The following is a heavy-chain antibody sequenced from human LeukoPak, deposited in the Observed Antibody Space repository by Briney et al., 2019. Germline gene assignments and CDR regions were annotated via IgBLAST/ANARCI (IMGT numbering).Heavy chain of an antibody. V-gene: IGHV3-7*03. CDR3: ASGGWHPDY. J-gene: IGHJ4*02. CDR1: GFTFSSYA. CDR2: IKQDGSEK. Sequence: PGGSLRLSCAASGFTFSSYALSWVRQAPGKGLEWVANIKQDGSEKYYVDSVKGRFTISRDNAKNSLYLQMNSLRAEDTAVYYCASGGWHPDYWGQGTLVTVSS. D-gene: IGHD6-19*01.